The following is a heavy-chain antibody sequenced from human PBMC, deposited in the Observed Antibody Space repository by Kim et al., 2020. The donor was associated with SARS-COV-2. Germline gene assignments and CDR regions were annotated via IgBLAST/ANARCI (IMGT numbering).Heavy chain of an antibody. V-gene: IGHV1-2*02. CDR2: INPNSGGT. D-gene: IGHD2-15*01. Sequence: ASVKVSCKASGYTFTGYYMHWVRQAPGQGLEWMGWINPNSGGTNYAQKFQGRVTMTRDTSISTAYMELSRLRSDDTAVYYCARAAGAATPWYFDLWGRGTLVTVSS. J-gene: IGHJ2*01. CDR1: GYTFTGYY. CDR3: ARAAGAATPWYFDL.